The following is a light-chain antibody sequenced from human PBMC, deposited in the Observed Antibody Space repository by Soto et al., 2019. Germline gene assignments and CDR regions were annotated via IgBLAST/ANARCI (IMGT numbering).Light chain of an antibody. V-gene: IGKV3-20*01. Sequence: IVLTQSPGTLSLSPGESASLSCRASQSVTNYLAWYQQKPGQAPRLLIYDTFTRAAGIPDRFSVSGSGTDFTLIISRLEPEDFALYYCQQYAGSPYTFCQGTKLEIK. CDR2: DTF. CDR3: QQYAGSPYT. J-gene: IGKJ2*01. CDR1: QSVTNY.